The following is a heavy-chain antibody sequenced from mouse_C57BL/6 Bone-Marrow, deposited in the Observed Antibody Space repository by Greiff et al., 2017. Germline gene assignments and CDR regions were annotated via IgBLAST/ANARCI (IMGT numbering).Heavy chain of an antibody. CDR3: ARSSYYSNYDWYFDV. CDR2: IDPSDSYT. V-gene: IGHV1-69*01. CDR1: GYTFTSYW. J-gene: IGHJ1*03. D-gene: IGHD2-5*01. Sequence: QVQLQQPGAELVMPGASVKLSCKASGYTFTSYWMHWVKQRPGQGLEWIGEIDPSDSYTNYNQKFKGKSTLTVDKSSSTAYMQLSSLTSEDSAVYYCARSSYYSNYDWYFDVWGTGTTVTVSS.